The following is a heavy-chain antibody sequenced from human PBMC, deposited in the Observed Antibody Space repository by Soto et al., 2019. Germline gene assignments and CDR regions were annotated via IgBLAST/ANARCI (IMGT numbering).Heavy chain of an antibody. CDR2: IIPIFGTA. D-gene: IGHD2-21*02. Sequence: SVKVSCKASGGTFSSYAISWVRQAPGQGLEWMGGIIPIFGTANYAQKFQGRVTITADESTSTAYMELSSLRSEDTAVYYCARAYCGGDCSQNWFDPWGQGTLVTAPQ. J-gene: IGHJ5*02. CDR3: ARAYCGGDCSQNWFDP. CDR1: GGTFSSYA. V-gene: IGHV1-69*13.